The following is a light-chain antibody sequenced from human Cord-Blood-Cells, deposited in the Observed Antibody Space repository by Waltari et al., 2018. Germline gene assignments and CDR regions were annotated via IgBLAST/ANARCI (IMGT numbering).Light chain of an antibody. V-gene: IGLV2-14*03. CDR2: DVS. Sequence: QSALSQPASVSGSPGQSLTISCTGTSSDVGGYNYVSWYQQHPGKAPQLMIYDVSNRPSGVSNRFSGSKSGNTASLTSSGLQAEDEADYYCSSYTSSSTWVFGGGTKLTVL. CDR1: SSDVGGYNY. J-gene: IGLJ3*02. CDR3: SSYTSSSTWV.